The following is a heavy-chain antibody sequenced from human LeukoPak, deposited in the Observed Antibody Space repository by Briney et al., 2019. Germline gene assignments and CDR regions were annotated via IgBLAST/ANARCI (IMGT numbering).Heavy chain of an antibody. CDR3: ARVMGTTGAFDI. V-gene: IGHV1-8*01. CDR2: MNPNSGNT. J-gene: IGHJ3*02. CDR1: GYTFTSYD. Sequence: ASVKVSCKASGYTFTSYDINWVRQATGQGLEWMGWMNPNSGNTGYAQKFQGRVTMTRNTSISTAYMELSSLRSEDTAVYYRARVMGTTGAFDIWGQGTMVTVSS. D-gene: IGHD1-1*01.